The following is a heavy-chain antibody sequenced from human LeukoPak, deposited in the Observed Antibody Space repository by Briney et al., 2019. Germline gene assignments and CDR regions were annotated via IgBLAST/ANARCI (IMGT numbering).Heavy chain of an antibody. CDR2: IAGSSDAT. CDR1: GFTFSTNA. Sequence: GGSLRLSCAASGFTFSTNAMSWVRQAPGKGLEWVSGIAGSSDATYYADSVKGRFTISRVISRNTLYLQMNSLRADDTAVYFCAKDTSYHGHWGQGTLVTVSS. J-gene: IGHJ4*02. D-gene: IGHD3-16*02. V-gene: IGHV3-23*01. CDR3: AKDTSYHGH.